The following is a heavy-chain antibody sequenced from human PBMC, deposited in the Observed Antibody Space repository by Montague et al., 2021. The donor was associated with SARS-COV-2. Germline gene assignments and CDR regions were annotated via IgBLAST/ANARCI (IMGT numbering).Heavy chain of an antibody. V-gene: IGHV3-30-3*01. CDR1: GFTFSDHS. D-gene: IGHD6-13*01. J-gene: IGHJ6*02. CDR2: ISYDGSNK. CDR3: ARDRTPSSLGTLDV. Sequence: SLRLSCAASGFTFSDHSMHWVRQAPGKGLEWITFISYDGSNKYFADSVKGRFTISRDIPKNTLYLQMNNLRGDDTAVYYCARDRTPSSLGTLDVWGQGTPVTVSS.